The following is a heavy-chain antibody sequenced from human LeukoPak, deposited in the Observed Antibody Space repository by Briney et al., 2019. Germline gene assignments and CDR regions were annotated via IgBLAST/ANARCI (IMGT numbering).Heavy chain of an antibody. J-gene: IGHJ5*02. V-gene: IGHV1-8*03. Sequence: GASVKVSCKASGYTFTSYDINWVRQATGQGLEWMGWMNPNSGNTGYAQKFQGRVTITRNTSISTAYLELSSLRSEDTAGYYCARCRSSLHRNWFDPLGQGTLVNVSS. CDR3: ARCRSSLHRNWFDP. D-gene: IGHD6-13*01. CDR2: MNPNSGNT. CDR1: GYTFTSYD.